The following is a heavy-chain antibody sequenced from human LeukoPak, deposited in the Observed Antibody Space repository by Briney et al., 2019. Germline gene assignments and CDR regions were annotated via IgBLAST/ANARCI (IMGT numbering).Heavy chain of an antibody. D-gene: IGHD3-22*01. Sequence: GGSLRLSCAASGLTFSSYSMNWVRQAPGKGLEWVSSISSSSSYIYYADSVKGRFTISRDNAKNSLYLQMNSLRAEDTAVYYCARDLLRSMSVVVVPNWLDPWGQGTLVTVSS. J-gene: IGHJ5*02. CDR3: ARDLLRSMSVVVVPNWLDP. CDR2: ISSSSSYI. CDR1: GLTFSSYS. V-gene: IGHV3-21*01.